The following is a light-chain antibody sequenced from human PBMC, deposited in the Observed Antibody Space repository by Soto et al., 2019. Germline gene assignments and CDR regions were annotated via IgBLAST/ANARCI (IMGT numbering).Light chain of an antibody. CDR2: GAS. Sequence: EIVLTQSPGTLSLSPGERATLSCRASQSVSSSYLAWYQQKPGQPPRLLIYGASSRATGIPDRFSGSASGTDFTLTISRLEPEDFAVYYCQQYGDSRFTFGGGTKVEIK. J-gene: IGKJ4*01. V-gene: IGKV3-20*01. CDR3: QQYGDSRFT. CDR1: QSVSSSY.